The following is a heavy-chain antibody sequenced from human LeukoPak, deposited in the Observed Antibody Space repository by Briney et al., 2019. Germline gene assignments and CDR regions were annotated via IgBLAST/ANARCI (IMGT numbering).Heavy chain of an antibody. CDR1: GGSISSYY. CDR2: IYYSGST. J-gene: IGHJ3*02. Sequence: SETLSLTCTVSGGSISSYYWSWIRQPPGKGLEWIGYIYYSGSTNYNPSLKSRVTISVDTSKNQFSLKLSSVTAADTAVCYCARHVNDILTGQRGAFDIWGQGTMVTVSS. CDR3: ARHVNDILTGQRGAFDI. V-gene: IGHV4-59*08. D-gene: IGHD3-9*01.